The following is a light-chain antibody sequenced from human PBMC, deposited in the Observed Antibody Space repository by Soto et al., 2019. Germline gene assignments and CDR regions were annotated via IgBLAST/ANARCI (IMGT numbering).Light chain of an antibody. CDR2: EVS. J-gene: IGLJ3*02. CDR1: SSDVGSYNY. CDR3: TSYAGSNNLV. V-gene: IGLV2-14*01. Sequence: QSVLTQPASVSGSPGQSITISCTGTSSDVGSYNYVSWYQQHPGKAPKLMIYEVSDRPSGVSNRFSGSKSGNTASLTVSGLQAEDEADYYCTSYAGSNNLVFAGGTKVTAL.